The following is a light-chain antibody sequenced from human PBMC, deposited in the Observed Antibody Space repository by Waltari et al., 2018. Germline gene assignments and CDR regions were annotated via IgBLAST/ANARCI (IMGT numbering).Light chain of an antibody. Sequence: QSALTQPASVSGSPGQSITISCPGTSRDVGPYNYVSWYQKHPAQAPKLIIFDAINRPSGVSTRFSGSKSGNTASLTIAGLQAEDEADYYCSSYISSSTLELFGGGTSLTVL. CDR1: SRDVGPYNY. V-gene: IGLV2-14*03. CDR2: DAI. J-gene: IGLJ2*01. CDR3: SSYISSSTLEL.